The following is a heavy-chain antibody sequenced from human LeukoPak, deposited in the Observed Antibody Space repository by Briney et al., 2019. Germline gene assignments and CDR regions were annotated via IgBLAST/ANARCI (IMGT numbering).Heavy chain of an antibody. CDR3: ARVGGSASGGYYGMDV. CDR2: ISSSGSTI. D-gene: IGHD1-26*01. J-gene: IGHJ6*02. Sequence: AGGSLRLSCAASGFTFSSYSMSWVRQAPGKGLEWVSYISSSGSTIYYADSVKGRFTISRDNAKNSLYLQMNSLRAEDTAVYYCARVGGSASGGYYGMDVWGQGTTVTVSS. V-gene: IGHV3-48*04. CDR1: GFTFSSYS.